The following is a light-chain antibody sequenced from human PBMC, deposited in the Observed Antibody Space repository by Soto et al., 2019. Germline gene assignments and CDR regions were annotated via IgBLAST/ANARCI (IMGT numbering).Light chain of an antibody. Sequence: DIQMTQSPSSLSASVGDRVTITCRASQGISNYLAWYQQKPGKVPKLLIYAASTLPSGVPSRFIGSGSGTEFTLTIISMLPEDVANYYCQKYNSEQFNFGPGNKVDIK. V-gene: IGKV1-27*01. J-gene: IGKJ3*01. CDR1: QGISNY. CDR2: AAS. CDR3: QKYNSEQFN.